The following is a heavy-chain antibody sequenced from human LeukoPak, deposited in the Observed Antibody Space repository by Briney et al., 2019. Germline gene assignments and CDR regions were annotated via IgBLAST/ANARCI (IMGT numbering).Heavy chain of an antibody. Sequence: GASVKVSCKASGYTFTGCYMHWVRQAPGQGLEWMGWINPNSGGTNYAQKFQGRVTMTRDTSISTAYMELSRLRSDDTAVYYCARAPPSIAAPRPFDYWGQGTLVTVSS. V-gene: IGHV1-2*02. CDR3: ARAPPSIAAPRPFDY. D-gene: IGHD6-13*01. CDR2: INPNSGGT. J-gene: IGHJ4*02. CDR1: GYTFTGCY.